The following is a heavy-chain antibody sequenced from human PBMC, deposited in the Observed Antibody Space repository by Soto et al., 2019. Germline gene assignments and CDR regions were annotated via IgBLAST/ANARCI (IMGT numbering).Heavy chain of an antibody. CDR3: AIRSDYGDYVSDY. D-gene: IGHD4-17*01. V-gene: IGHV4-4*02. Sequence: SETLSLTCAVSSGSISSSNWWSWVRQAPGKGLEWIGDIYYSGSTNYNPSLKSRVTISVHTSKNQFSLKLSSVTAADTAVYYCAIRSDYGDYVSDYWGQGTLVTVSS. CDR1: SGSISSSNW. CDR2: IYYSGST. J-gene: IGHJ4*02.